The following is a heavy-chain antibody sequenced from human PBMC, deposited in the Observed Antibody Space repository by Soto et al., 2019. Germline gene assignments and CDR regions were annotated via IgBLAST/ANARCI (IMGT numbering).Heavy chain of an antibody. Sequence: QVQLVESGGGVVQPGRSLRLSCAASGFTFSHYGIHWVRQAPGKGLEWVAVISFDGSNKYYAVSVKGRFTISRDNSKNTMYLQMNSLRAEDTAVYYCAKLSIVVATLNYFDHWGQGTLVTVSS. J-gene: IGHJ4*02. CDR1: GFTFSHYG. D-gene: IGHD1-26*01. CDR3: AKLSIVVATLNYFDH. V-gene: IGHV3-30*18. CDR2: ISFDGSNK.